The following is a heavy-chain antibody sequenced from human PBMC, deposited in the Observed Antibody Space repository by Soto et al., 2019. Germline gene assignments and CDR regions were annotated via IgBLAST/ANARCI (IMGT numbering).Heavy chain of an antibody. Sequence: GGSLRLSCAASGFTFSSYGMHWVRQAPGKGLEWVAVISYDGSNKYYADSVKGRFTISRDNSKNTLYLQMNSLRAEDTAVYYCAKDTMVRGPDYYGMDVWGQGTTVTVSS. V-gene: IGHV3-30*18. CDR3: AKDTMVRGPDYYGMDV. J-gene: IGHJ6*02. CDR1: GFTFSSYG. D-gene: IGHD3-10*01. CDR2: ISYDGSNK.